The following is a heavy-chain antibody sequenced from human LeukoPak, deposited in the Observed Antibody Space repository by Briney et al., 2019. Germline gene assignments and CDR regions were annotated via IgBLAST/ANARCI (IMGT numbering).Heavy chain of an antibody. V-gene: IGHV3-53*01. CDR2: IYSGGST. CDR1: GFTVSSNY. D-gene: IGHD4-11*01. Sequence: PGGSLRLSCAASGFTVSSNYMSWVRQAPGKGLEWVSVIYSGGSTYYADSVKGRFTISRDNAKNSLYLQLNSLRDEDTAVYYCARGTVSDYWGQGTLVIVSS. CDR3: ARGTVSDY. J-gene: IGHJ4*02.